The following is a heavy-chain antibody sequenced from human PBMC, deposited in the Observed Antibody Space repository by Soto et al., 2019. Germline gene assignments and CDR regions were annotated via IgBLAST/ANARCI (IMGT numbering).Heavy chain of an antibody. CDR1: GYTCTSYY. D-gene: IGHD3-22*01. Sequence: ASVKVSCKASGYTCTSYYMHWGRQAPGQGLEWMGIINPSGGSTSYAQKFQGRVTMTRDTSTSTVYMELSSLRSEDTAVYYCARATYYYDSSGYAPGYWGQGTLVTVSS. CDR3: ARATYYYDSSGYAPGY. V-gene: IGHV1-46*01. J-gene: IGHJ4*02. CDR2: INPSGGST.